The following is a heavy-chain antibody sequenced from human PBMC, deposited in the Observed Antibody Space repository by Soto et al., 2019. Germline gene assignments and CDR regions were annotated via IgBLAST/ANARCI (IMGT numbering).Heavy chain of an antibody. CDR2: IYRTGST. Sequence: XTLSLPCAVSGGSFTSNNWWTWVRQPPGQWLEWIGEIYRTGSTNYNPSLNSRVTISLDKSENQFSLKVTSMTAADTAVYYCASRDPGTSVDYWGQGTLGTVS. V-gene: IGHV4-4*02. J-gene: IGHJ4*02. D-gene: IGHD1-7*01. CDR1: GGSFTSNNW. CDR3: ASRDPGTSVDY.